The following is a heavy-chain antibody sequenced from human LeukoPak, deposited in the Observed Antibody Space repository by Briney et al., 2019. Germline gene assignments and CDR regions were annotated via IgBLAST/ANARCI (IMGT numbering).Heavy chain of an antibody. CDR3: ARVYDFWSGSNWFDP. CDR2: IYYSGSN. D-gene: IGHD3-3*01. J-gene: IGHJ5*02. Sequence: SETLSLTCTVSGGSISSYYWSGIRQPPGKGLEGRGDIYYSGSNNYNAYLTRRGTISVETYKNQFSLKLSSVTAADTAVYYCARVYDFWSGSNWFDPWRQGTLVTVSS. CDR1: GGSISSYY. V-gene: IGHV4-59*01.